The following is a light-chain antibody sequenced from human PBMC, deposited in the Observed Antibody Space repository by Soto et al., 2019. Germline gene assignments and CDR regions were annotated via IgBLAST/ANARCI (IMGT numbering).Light chain of an antibody. CDR2: AAS. CDR3: QQYGDSPPNT. Sequence: EIVLTQSPGTLSLSPGESATLSCRAIQSVNSRFLAWYQHKPGQAPRLLIYAASTRATGIPDRFSGSASGTDFTLTISRLEPEDFAVYYCQQYGDSPPNTFGQGTKLEIK. CDR1: QSVNSRF. J-gene: IGKJ2*01. V-gene: IGKV3-20*01.